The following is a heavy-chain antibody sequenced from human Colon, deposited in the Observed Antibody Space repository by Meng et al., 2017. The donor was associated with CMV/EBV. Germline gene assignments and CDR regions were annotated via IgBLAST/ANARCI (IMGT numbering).Heavy chain of an antibody. D-gene: IGHD5-12*01. Sequence: ASVKVSCKASGFTFSTYEINWVRQAPGQGLVWMGWMKVNSGPAVSAQKFQGRVTMTRNTSISTVYMELSSLTSEDTAVYYCARGTGPPKYSNSYYGMDVWGQGTTVTVSS. J-gene: IGHJ6*02. CDR3: ARGTGPPKYSNSYYGMDV. CDR1: GFTFSTYE. CDR2: MKVNSGPA. V-gene: IGHV1-8*01.